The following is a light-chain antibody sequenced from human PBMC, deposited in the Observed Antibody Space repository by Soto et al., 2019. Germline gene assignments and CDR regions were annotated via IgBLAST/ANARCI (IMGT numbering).Light chain of an antibody. CDR3: QHYNNWPPFT. CDR2: GAS. J-gene: IGKJ3*01. V-gene: IGKV3-15*01. Sequence: EIVMTQSPATLSVSPGERATLSCRASQSVSSNLAWYQHKPGQAPRLLIYGASTRATGIPARFSGSGSGTEFTLTISSLQSEDFAVYYCQHYNNWPPFTFGPGTKVDIK. CDR1: QSVSSN.